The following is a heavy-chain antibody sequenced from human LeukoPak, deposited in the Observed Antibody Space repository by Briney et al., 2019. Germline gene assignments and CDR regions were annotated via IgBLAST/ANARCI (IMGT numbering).Heavy chain of an antibody. CDR3: ANVHDTSGVRGNY. D-gene: IGHD3-22*01. CDR1: GFTFRSYA. CDR2: ISGSGDST. Sequence: PGGSLRLSCAASGFTFRSYAMSWVRQAPGKGLEWVSAISGSGDSTYYADSVKGRFTISRDNSQNTLYLQMNSLRVEDTAVYYCANVHDTSGVRGNYWGQGTLVTVST. V-gene: IGHV3-23*01. J-gene: IGHJ4*02.